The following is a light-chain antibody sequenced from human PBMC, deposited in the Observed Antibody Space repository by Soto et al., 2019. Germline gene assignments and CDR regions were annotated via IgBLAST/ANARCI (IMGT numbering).Light chain of an antibody. J-gene: IGKJ1*01. CDR2: RVS. CDR1: QSLVHSDGNTY. Sequence: DVVMTQSPLFLPVTLGQPASISCRSSQSLVHSDGNTYLNWFHQRPGQSPRRLIYRVSNRDSGVPDRFSGRGSGTDFTLKISRVEAEDVGIYYCMQGTYLRTFGQGTKVEIK. CDR3: MQGTYLRT. V-gene: IGKV2-30*02.